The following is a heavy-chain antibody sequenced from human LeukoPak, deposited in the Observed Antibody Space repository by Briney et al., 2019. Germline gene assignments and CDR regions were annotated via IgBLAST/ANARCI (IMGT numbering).Heavy chain of an antibody. CDR2: IRQDGGEK. J-gene: IGHJ4*01. CDR1: GFTFSSYW. CDR3: ARDGTAAGLYFDL. V-gene: IGHV3-7*01. D-gene: IGHD6-13*01. Sequence: GGSLRLSCAVSGFTFSSYWMNWVRQAPGKGLEWVASIRQDGGEKSYVDSVKGRFTISRDNTKNSLYLQVNSLRAEDTAVYYCARDGTAAGLYFDLWGQGTLVTVSS.